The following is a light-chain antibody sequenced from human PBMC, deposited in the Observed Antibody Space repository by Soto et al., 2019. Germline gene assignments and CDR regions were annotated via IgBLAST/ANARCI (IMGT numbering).Light chain of an antibody. V-gene: IGLV2-14*01. J-gene: IGLJ2*01. Sequence: QSALTQPASVSGSPGQSITISCIGTSSDVAYYDYVSWYQQHPGKAPKLIIYEVNNRPSGVSHRFSGSKSDNTASLTISGLQAEDEADYYCSSYTTSSTLVFGGGTQLPVL. CDR1: SSDVAYYDY. CDR2: EVN. CDR3: SSYTTSSTLV.